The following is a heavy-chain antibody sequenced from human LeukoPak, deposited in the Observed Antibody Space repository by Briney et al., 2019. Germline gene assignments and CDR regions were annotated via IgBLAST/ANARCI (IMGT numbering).Heavy chain of an antibody. CDR3: ARVAARIADHAFDI. V-gene: IGHV4-59*12. CDR1: GGSISPYY. D-gene: IGHD6-13*01. CDR2: IYNSGTT. J-gene: IGHJ3*02. Sequence: SETLSLTCTVSGGSISPYYWSWIRQPPGKGLEWIGFIYNSGTTNYNPSLKSRVTISVDTFKNQFSLKLSSVTAADTAVYYCARVAARIADHAFDIWGQGTMVTVSS.